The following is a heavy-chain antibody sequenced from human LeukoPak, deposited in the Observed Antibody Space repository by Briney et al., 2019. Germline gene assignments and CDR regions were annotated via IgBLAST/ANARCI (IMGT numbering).Heavy chain of an antibody. D-gene: IGHD2-15*01. CDR3: ARDYCSGGSCYQILT. J-gene: IGHJ5*02. CDR2: ITTSGTI. Sequence: GGSLRLSCAASGITFSSYSMNWVLQAPGKGLEWVSYITTSGTIYYADSVKGRFTISRDNAKNSLYLQMNSLRAEDTAVYYCARDYCSGGSCYQILTWGLGTLVTVSS. V-gene: IGHV3-48*04. CDR1: GITFSSYS.